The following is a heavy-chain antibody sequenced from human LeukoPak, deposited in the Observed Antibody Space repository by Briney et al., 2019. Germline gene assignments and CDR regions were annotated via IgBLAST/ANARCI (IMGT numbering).Heavy chain of an antibody. Sequence: PSETLSLTCAVYGGSFSGYYWSWIRQPPGKGLEWIGEINHSGSTNYNPSLKSRVTVSVDRSKNQFSLKLSSVTAADTAVYYCARDRASYDAFDIWGQGTMVTVSS. CDR1: GGSFSGYY. J-gene: IGHJ3*02. CDR2: INHSGST. CDR3: ARDRASYDAFDI. V-gene: IGHV4-34*01. D-gene: IGHD3-16*01.